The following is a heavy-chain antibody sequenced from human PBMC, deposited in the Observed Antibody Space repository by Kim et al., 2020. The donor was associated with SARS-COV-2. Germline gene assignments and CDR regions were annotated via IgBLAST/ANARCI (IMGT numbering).Heavy chain of an antibody. CDR3: AREHSGAMVRGVIMSAFDI. V-gene: IGHV1-69*13. J-gene: IGHJ3*02. D-gene: IGHD3-10*01. Sequence: SVKVSCKASGGTFSSYAISWVRQAPGQGLEWMGGIIPIFGTANYAQKFQGRVTITADESTSTAYMELSSLRSEDTAVYYCAREHSGAMVRGVIMSAFDIWGQGTMVTVSS. CDR1: GGTFSSYA. CDR2: IIPIFGTA.